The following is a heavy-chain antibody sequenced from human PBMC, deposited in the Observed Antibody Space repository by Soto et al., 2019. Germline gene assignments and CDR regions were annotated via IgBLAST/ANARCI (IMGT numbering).Heavy chain of an antibody. Sequence: QLQLQESGPGLVKPSETLSLACTVSGGSISSNSYYWDWIRQPPGKGLEWIGSMYYSGATYHNPSLQRRITISVEPSKNQSSLLLSSVTAADAAVYYCARHAGYDSVWGNSDGSDYWGQGTLVTVSS. CDR3: ARHAGYDSVWGNSDGSDY. J-gene: IGHJ4*02. CDR2: MYYSGAT. CDR1: GGSISSNSYY. D-gene: IGHD3-16*01. V-gene: IGHV4-39*01.